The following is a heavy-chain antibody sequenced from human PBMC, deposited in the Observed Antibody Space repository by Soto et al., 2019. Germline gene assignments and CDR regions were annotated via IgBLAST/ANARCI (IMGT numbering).Heavy chain of an antibody. D-gene: IGHD3-22*01. CDR2: ISSKNNRTSYYI. CDR1: GFSFSIYS. J-gene: IGHJ4*02. V-gene: IGHV3-21*01. Sequence: PGVSMSLSCAASGFSFSIYSMNWVRQSPGKGLAWVSSISSKNNRTSYYIHYADSVKGRFTISRDNAKNSLYLQMDSLRAEDTAVYQCVRVPSDYGSRPYFFDYWSLG. CDR3: VRVPSDYGSRPYFFDY.